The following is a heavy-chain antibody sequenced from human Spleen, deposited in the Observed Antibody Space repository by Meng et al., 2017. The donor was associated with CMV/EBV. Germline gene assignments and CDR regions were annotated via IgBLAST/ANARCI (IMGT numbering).Heavy chain of an antibody. CDR2: ISSSGSTI. D-gene: IGHD2-15*01. V-gene: IGHV3-48*03. CDR3: ARDVGSGGNYFYSGYLDY. J-gene: IGHJ4*02. Sequence: GGSLRLSCAASGFTFSSYEMNWVRQAPGKGLEWLSYISSSGSTIYYADSVKGRFTISRDNAKNSLYLQMNSLRAEDTAVYYCARDVGSGGNYFYSGYLDYWGQGTLVTVSS. CDR1: GFTFSSYE.